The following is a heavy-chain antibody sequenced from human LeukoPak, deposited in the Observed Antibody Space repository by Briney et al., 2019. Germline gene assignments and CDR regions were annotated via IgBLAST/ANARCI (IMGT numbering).Heavy chain of an antibody. CDR2: IYYSGST. CDR3: ALNAGTSQKGFDP. D-gene: IGHD2-2*01. V-gene: IGHV4-59*01. CDR1: GGSINSYH. Sequence: SETLSLTCTVSGGSINSYHWSWIRQPPGKGLEWIGHIYYSGSTNYNSSLKSRVTISVDTSKTQFSLKLTSVTAADTAVYYCALNAGTSQKGFDPWGQGTLVTVSS. J-gene: IGHJ5*02.